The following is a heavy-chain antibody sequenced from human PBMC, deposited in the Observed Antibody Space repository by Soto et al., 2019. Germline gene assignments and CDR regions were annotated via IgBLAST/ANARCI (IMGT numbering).Heavy chain of an antibody. V-gene: IGHV3-48*01. CDR2: INRGSSTV. CDR3: ARDCSSSDCYVGNSFYYYLDV. J-gene: IGHJ6*03. CDR1: GFTFSIYS. Sequence: GGSLRLSCAASGFTFSIYSMNWVRQAPGKGLEWVSYINRGSSTVYYADSVKGRFTISRDNAKSSLYLQMNSLRAEDTAVYYCARDCSSSDCYVGNSFYYYLDVWGKGTTVTVSS. D-gene: IGHD2-2*01.